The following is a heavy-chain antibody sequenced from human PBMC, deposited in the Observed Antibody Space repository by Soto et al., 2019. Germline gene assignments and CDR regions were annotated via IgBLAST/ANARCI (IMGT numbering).Heavy chain of an antibody. J-gene: IGHJ3*02. CDR2: INPTTGST. CDR1: GYTFSSYY. V-gene: IGHV1-46*01. CDR3: ARGMTTVTSDAFDI. Sequence: ASVKVSCKASGYTFSSYYMHWVRQAPGQGPEWVGIINPTTGSTFYAQKFQGRVTMTRDTSTSTVYMELSSLRSEDTAVYYCARGMTTVTSDAFDIWGHGTMVTVS. D-gene: IGHD4-4*01.